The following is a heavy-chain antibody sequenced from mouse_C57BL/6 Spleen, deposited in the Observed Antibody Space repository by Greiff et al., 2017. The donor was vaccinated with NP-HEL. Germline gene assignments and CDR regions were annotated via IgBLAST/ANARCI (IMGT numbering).Heavy chain of an antibody. D-gene: IGHD1-1*01. Sequence: EVQRQQSGPELVKPGASVKISCKASGYSFTDYNMNWVKQSNGKSLEWIGVINPNYGTTSYNQKFKGKATLTVDQSSSTAYMQLNSLTSEDSAVYYCSLQVFYYGRLSFHYWGQGTPLTVSS. J-gene: IGHJ2*01. V-gene: IGHV1-39*01. CDR3: SLQVFYYGRLSFHY. CDR2: INPNYGTT. CDR1: GYSFTDYN.